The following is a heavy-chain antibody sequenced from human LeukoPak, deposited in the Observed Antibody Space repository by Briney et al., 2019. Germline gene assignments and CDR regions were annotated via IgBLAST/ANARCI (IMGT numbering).Heavy chain of an antibody. CDR3: AREPPSTGYYDY. D-gene: IGHD1-1*01. V-gene: IGHV1-18*01. CDR1: GYTFTSYG. CDR2: ISAYNGNT. J-gene: IGHJ4*02. Sequence: GASVKVSCKASGYTFTSYGISWVRQAPGQGLEWMGWISAYNGNTNYAQKLQGRVTMTTDTSTSTVFMELSSLRSEDTAVYFCAREPPSTGYYDYWGQGTLVTVSS.